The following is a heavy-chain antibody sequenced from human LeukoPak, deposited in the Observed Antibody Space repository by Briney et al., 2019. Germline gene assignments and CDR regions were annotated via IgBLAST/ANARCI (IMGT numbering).Heavy chain of an antibody. J-gene: IGHJ5*02. Sequence: SQTLSLTCAISGDSVSSNSAAWNWIRQSPSRGLEWLGRTYYRSKWYIDYAVPVKIRITINPDTSKNQFSLQLNSVTPEDTAVYYCARETSGSGWYDRWGDYNWLDPWGQGTLVTVSS. CDR3: ARETSGSGWYDRWGDYNWLDP. D-gene: IGHD6-19*01. CDR2: TYYRSKWYI. CDR1: GDSVSSNSAA. V-gene: IGHV6-1*01.